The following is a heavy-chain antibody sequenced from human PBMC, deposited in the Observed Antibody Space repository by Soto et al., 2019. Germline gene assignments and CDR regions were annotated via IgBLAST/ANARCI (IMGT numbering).Heavy chain of an antibody. CDR1: GYSFTSYD. V-gene: IGHV1-8*01. D-gene: IGHD2-2*01. Sequence: ASVEVSCKASGYSFTSYDINWVRQATGQGLEWMGWMNPNSGNTGYAQKFQGRVTMTRNTSISTAYMGLSSLRSEDTAVYYCARTVLGYCSSTSCYAANTDYYYYYMDVWGKGTTVTVPS. CDR3: ARTVLGYCSSTSCYAANTDYYYYYMDV. J-gene: IGHJ6*03. CDR2: MNPNSGNT.